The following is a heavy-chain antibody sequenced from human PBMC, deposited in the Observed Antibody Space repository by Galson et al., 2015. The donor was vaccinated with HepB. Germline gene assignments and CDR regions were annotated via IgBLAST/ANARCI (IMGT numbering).Heavy chain of an antibody. CDR3: AKDPCVPAVGVYGMDV. J-gene: IGHJ6*02. CDR1: GYSFSNYG. D-gene: IGHD2-2*01. Sequence: SLKLSCAASGYSFSNYGMSWVRQAPGKGLEWVSGISGCDNSKYYPDTVKGRFTITRDNSTNTLYLQMNSLRAEDTAVYYCAKDPCVPAVGVYGMDVWGQGTTVTVSS. CDR2: ISGCDNSK. V-gene: IGHV3-23*01.